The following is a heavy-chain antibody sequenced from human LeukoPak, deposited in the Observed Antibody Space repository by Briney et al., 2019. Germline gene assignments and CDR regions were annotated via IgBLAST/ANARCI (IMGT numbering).Heavy chain of an antibody. CDR2: IRSKAYGGTT. D-gene: IGHD2-15*01. CDR3: AKVVMCSVGSCYYYYYYGMDV. V-gene: IGHV3-71*01. CDR1: GFTFSSYW. Sequence: GGSLTLSCAASGFTFSSYWMNWVRQAPGKGLEWVGFIRSKAYGGTTEYAASVKGRFTISRDDSKNTVYLQMNSLRAEDTAVYYCAKVVMCSVGSCYYYYYYGMDVWGQGTTVTVSS. J-gene: IGHJ6*02.